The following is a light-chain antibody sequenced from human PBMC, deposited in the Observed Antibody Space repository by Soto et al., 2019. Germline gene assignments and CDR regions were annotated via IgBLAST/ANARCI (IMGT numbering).Light chain of an antibody. CDR1: SSDVGGFNY. Sequence: QSALTQPASVSGSPGQSITISCTGTSSDVGGFNYVSWYQQHPGKAPKLMIYEVNHRPSGVSNRFSGSKSGNTASLTISGLQAEDEADYYCSSYTSSSTLPYVFGTGTKVTVL. V-gene: IGLV2-14*01. CDR3: SSYTSSSTLPYV. CDR2: EVN. J-gene: IGLJ1*01.